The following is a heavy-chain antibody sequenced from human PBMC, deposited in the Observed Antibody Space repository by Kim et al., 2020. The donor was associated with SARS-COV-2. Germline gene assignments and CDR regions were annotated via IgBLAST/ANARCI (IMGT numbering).Heavy chain of an antibody. D-gene: IGHD3-3*01. Sequence: GGSLRLSCAASGFTFSSYSMNWVRQAPGKGLEWVSSISSSSSYIYYADSVKGRFTISRDNAKNSLYLQMNSLRAEDTAVYYCARGHDFLSGSRGMDVWGQGTTVTVSS. CDR1: GFTFSSYS. CDR2: ISSSSSYI. J-gene: IGHJ6*02. V-gene: IGHV3-21*01. CDR3: ARGHDFLSGSRGMDV.